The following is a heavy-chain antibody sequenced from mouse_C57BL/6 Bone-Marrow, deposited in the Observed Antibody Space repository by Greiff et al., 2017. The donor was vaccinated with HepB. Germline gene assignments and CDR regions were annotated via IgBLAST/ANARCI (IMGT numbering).Heavy chain of an antibody. CDR2: IHPNSGST. Sequence: QVQLQQPGAELVKPGASVKLSCKASGYTFTSYWMHWVKQRPGQGLEWIGMIHPNSGSTNYNEKFKSKATLTVDKSSSTAYMQLSSLTSEDTAVYYCARGGRGYDYEGLGYWGDGTTLTDS. V-gene: IGHV1-64*01. CDR1: GYTFTSYW. J-gene: IGHJ2*01. CDR3: ARGGRGYDYEGLGY. D-gene: IGHD2-4*01.